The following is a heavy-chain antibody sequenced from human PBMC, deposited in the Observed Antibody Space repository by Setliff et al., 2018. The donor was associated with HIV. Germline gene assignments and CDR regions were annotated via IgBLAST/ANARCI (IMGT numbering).Heavy chain of an antibody. CDR1: GGNFSDFR. CDR3: ARGHSGNDY. CDR2: IIPIFGTA. V-gene: IGHV1-69*05. J-gene: IGHJ4*02. D-gene: IGHD1-1*01. Sequence: RASVKVSCKASGGNFSDFRISWVRQAPGQGLEWMGGIIPIFGTANYAQKFQGRVTITTDASTSTAYMELSSLRSEDTAIYYCARGHSGNDYWGQGTLVTVSS.